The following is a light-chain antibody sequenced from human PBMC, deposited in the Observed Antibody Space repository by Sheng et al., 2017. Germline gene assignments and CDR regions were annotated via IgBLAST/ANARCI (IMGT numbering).Light chain of an antibody. Sequence: DIVMTQSPLSLPVTPGEPASISCRSSQSLLHSNGYNYLDWFLQKPGQSPQLLIYLGSYRASGVPDRFSGSGSGTEFTLKISRVESEDVGLYYCMQALQTGVTFGGGTKVEIK. CDR1: QSLLHSNGYNY. V-gene: IGKV2-28*01. CDR2: LGS. J-gene: IGKJ4*01. CDR3: MQALQTGVT.